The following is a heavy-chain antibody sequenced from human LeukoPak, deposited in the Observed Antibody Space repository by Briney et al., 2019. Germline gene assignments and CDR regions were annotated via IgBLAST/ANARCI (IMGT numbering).Heavy chain of an antibody. CDR2: ISGSGGST. J-gene: IGHJ4*02. D-gene: IGHD5-24*01. CDR3: AKGTYRDGYNYGHFDY. V-gene: IGHV3-23*01. CDR1: GFTFSSYA. Sequence: GGSLRLSCAASGFTFSSYAMSWVRQAPGKGLEWVSAISGSGGSTYYADSVKGRFTISRDNSKNTLYLQMNSLRAEDTAIYYCAKGTYRDGYNYGHFDYWGQGTLVTVSS.